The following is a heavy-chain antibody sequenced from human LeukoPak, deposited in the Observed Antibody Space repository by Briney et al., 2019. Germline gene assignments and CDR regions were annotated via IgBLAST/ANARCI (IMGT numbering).Heavy chain of an antibody. V-gene: IGHV1-8*01. CDR1: GYIFSNYD. CDR3: ARGVRGGAGVYSYGFHFDY. J-gene: IGHJ4*02. CDR2: VKSTSGST. D-gene: IGHD5-18*01. Sequence: GASVKVSCQTPGYIFSNYDINWVRQAPGEGLEWMGWVKSTSGSTAIARQFQGRVSMTRDTSTNTAHMELSGLTSEDTAVFYCARGVRGGAGVYSYGFHFDYWGQGTPLIVSS.